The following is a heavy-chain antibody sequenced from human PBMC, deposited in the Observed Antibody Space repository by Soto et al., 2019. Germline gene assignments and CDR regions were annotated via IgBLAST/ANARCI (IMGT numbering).Heavy chain of an antibody. CDR2: IYYSGST. Sequence: SETLSLTCTVSGGSISSGDYYWSWIRQPPGKGLEWIGYIYYSGSTYYNTSLKSRVTISVDTSKNQFSLKLSSVTAADTAVYYCARVLVGYCTNGVCRYYYGMDVWGQGTTVTVSS. V-gene: IGHV4-30-4*01. CDR1: GGSISSGDYY. CDR3: ARVLVGYCTNGVCRYYYGMDV. J-gene: IGHJ6*02. D-gene: IGHD2-8*01.